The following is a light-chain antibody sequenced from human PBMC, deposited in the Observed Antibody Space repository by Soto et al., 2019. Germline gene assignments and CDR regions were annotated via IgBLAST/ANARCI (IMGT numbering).Light chain of an antibody. Sequence: QTALTQPAFLYGAHRLSIPIFCTETSSDVGGYTYVSWYQQHPGKAPTLMIYDVCNPPSGCSNRFSCCTSGNTAPLISSGLQVEEEADYYCSSYTSSSTYVVGTGTKVTVL. CDR3: SSYTSSSTYV. J-gene: IGLJ1*01. V-gene: IGLV2-14*01. CDR2: DVC. CDR1: SSDVGGYTY.